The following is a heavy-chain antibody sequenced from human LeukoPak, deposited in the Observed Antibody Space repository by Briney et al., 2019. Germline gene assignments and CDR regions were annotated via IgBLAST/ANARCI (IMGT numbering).Heavy chain of an antibody. Sequence: GGSLRLSCAASGFTFSSYAMSWVRQAPGKGLEWVSVISGNGGSTLYADSVKGRFTISRDNSKNTLYLQMNSLRAEDTAVYYCAKDARRSGSGWSYFDYWGQGTLVTVSS. CDR3: AKDARRSGSGWSYFDY. J-gene: IGHJ4*02. CDR2: ISGNGGST. V-gene: IGHV3-23*01. CDR1: GFTFSSYA. D-gene: IGHD6-19*01.